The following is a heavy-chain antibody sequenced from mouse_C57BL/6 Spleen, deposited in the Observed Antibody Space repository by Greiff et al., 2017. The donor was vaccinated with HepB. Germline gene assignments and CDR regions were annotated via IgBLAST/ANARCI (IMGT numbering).Heavy chain of an antibody. Sequence: VQLQESGAELVRPGTSVKMSCKASGYTFTNYWIGWAKQRPGHGLEWIGDIYPGGGYTNYNEKFKGKATLTADKSSSTAYMQISSLTSEDSAIYYCARKEGGSRYYFDYWGQGTTLTVSS. V-gene: IGHV1-63*01. CDR1: GYTFTNYW. J-gene: IGHJ2*01. CDR3: ARKEGGSRYYFDY. CDR2: IYPGGGYT.